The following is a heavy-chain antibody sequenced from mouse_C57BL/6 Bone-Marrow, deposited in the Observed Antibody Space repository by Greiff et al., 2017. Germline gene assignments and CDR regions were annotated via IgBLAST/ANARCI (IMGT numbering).Heavy chain of an antibody. CDR1: GYTFTSYW. V-gene: IGHV1-69*01. CDR2: IDPSDSYT. J-gene: IGHJ3*01. Sequence: QVQLQQPGAELVLPGASVKLSCKASGYTFTSYWMHWVKPRPGQGLEWIGEIDPSDSYTNYNQKFKGKSTLTVDTSSSTAYMQLSSLTSEDAAVYYRARERGFADWGQGTLGTVSA. CDR3: ARERGFAD.